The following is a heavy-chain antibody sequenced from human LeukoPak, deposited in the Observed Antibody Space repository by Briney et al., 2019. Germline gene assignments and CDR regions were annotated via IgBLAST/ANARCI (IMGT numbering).Heavy chain of an antibody. CDR1: GYTFTGYY. J-gene: IGHJ3*02. CDR2: INPNSGGT. V-gene: IGHV1-2*06. Sequence: ASVRVSCKASGYTFTGYYMHWVRQAPGQGLEWMGRINPNSGGTNYAQKFQGRVTMTRDTSISTAYMELSRLRSDDTAVYYCARSRSYYTAFDIWGQGTMVTVSS. CDR3: ARSRSYYTAFDI. D-gene: IGHD1-26*01.